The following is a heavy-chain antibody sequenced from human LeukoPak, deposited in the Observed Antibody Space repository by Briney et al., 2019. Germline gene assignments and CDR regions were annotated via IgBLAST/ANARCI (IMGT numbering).Heavy chain of an antibody. D-gene: IGHD2-21*01. CDR2: ISAYNGNT. J-gene: IGHJ4*02. Sequence: ASVKVSCKASGYTFTSYGISWVRQAPGQGLEWMGWISAYNGNTNYAQKLQGRVTMTTDSSTGTAYMELRSLRSDDTAVYYCARIAYCGGDCYTTYFDYWGQGTLVTVSS. CDR3: ARIAYCGGDCYTTYFDY. V-gene: IGHV1-18*01. CDR1: GYTFTSYG.